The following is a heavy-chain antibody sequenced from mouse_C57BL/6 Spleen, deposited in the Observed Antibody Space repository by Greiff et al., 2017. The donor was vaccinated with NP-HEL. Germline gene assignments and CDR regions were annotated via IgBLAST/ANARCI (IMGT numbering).Heavy chain of an antibody. CDR3: ARRWLPLYAMDY. Sequence: LLESGGGLVKPGGSLKLSCAASGFTFSDYGMHWVRQAPEKGLEWVAYISSGSSTIYYADTVKGRFTISRDNAKNTLFLHMTSLRSEDTAMYYCARRWLPLYAMDYWGQGTSVTVSS. V-gene: IGHV5-17*01. D-gene: IGHD2-2*01. J-gene: IGHJ4*01. CDR1: GFTFSDYG. CDR2: ISSGSSTI.